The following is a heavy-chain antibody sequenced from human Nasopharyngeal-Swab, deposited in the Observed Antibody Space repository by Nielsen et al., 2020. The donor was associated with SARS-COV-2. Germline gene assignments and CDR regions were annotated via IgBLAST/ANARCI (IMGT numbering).Heavy chain of an antibody. D-gene: IGHD1-7*01. V-gene: IGHV4-59*01. CDR3: ARGGPGLELFSRFDP. J-gene: IGHJ5*02. Sequence: GLEWIGYIYYSGSTNYNPSLKSRVTISVDTSKNQFSLKLSSVTAADTAVYYCARGGPGLELFSRFDPWGQGTLVTVSS. CDR2: IYYSGST.